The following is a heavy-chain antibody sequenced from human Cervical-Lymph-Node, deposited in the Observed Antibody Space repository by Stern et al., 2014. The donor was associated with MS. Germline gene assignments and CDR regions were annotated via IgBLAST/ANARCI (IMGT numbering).Heavy chain of an antibody. CDR3: ATDHVYGGYDL. CDR2: FDPEHGQA. D-gene: IGHD5-12*01. Sequence: EQLVESGAEVKKPGASVKVSCKVSGYTLTEMSMHWVRQAPGKGLEWVGGFDPEHGQAIYAQKCQGRVTTTEDTSTDTAYMRLSSLRSEDTAVYYCATDHVYGGYDLWGQGTLVTVSS. J-gene: IGHJ5*02. V-gene: IGHV1-24*01. CDR1: GYTLTEMS.